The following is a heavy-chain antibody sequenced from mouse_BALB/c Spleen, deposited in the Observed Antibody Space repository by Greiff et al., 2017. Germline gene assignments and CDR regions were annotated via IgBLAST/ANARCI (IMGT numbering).Heavy chain of an antibody. CDR2: ISSGGST. CDR3: ARGRGDYFDY. J-gene: IGHJ2*01. Sequence: EVQLQESGGGLVKPGGSLKLSCAASGFTFSSYAMSWVRQTPEKRLEWVASISSGGSTYYPDSVKGRFTISRDNARNILYLQMSSLRSEDTAMYYCARGRGDYFDYWGQGTTLTVSS. V-gene: IGHV5-6-5*01. CDR1: GFTFSSYA.